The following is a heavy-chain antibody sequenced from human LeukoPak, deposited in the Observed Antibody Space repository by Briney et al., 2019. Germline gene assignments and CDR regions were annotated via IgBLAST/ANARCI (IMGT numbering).Heavy chain of an antibody. CDR3: ARDFMTTVTTAYNWFDP. J-gene: IGHJ5*02. D-gene: IGHD4-17*01. Sequence: ASVKVSCKASGYTFTGYYMHWVRQAPGQGLEWMGWINPNSGGTNYAQKFQGRVTMTRDTSISTAYMELSRLGSDDTAVYYCARDFMTTVTTAYNWFDPWGQGTLVTVSS. V-gene: IGHV1-2*02. CDR1: GYTFTGYY. CDR2: INPNSGGT.